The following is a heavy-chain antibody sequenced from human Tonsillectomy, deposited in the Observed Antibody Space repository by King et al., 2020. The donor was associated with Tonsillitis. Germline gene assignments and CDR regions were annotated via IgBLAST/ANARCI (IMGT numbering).Heavy chain of an antibody. J-gene: IGHJ4*02. Sequence: EVQLVESGGGLVQPGGSLRLSCAASGFTFSSYWMSWVRQAPGKGLEWVANIKQDGSEKYYVDSVKGRFTISRDNTKNSLYLQMNSLRAEDTAVYYCARDGPGGEHHYWGQGTLVTVSS. V-gene: IGHV3-7*01. CDR1: GFTFSSYW. CDR3: ARDGPGGEHHY. CDR2: IKQDGSEK. D-gene: IGHD3-16*01.